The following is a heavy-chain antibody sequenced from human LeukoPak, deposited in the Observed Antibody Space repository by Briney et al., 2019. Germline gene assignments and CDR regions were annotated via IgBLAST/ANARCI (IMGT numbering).Heavy chain of an antibody. CDR3: ARVASVGATRALDY. V-gene: IGHV4-59*01. CDR1: GGSISSYY. J-gene: IGHJ4*02. D-gene: IGHD1-26*01. CDR2: IYYSGST. Sequence: KPSETLSLTCTVSGGSISSYYWSWIRQPAGKGLESIGYIYYSGSTNYNPSLKSRVTISVDTSKNQFSLKLSSVTAADTAVYYCARVASVGATRALDYWGQGTLVTVSS.